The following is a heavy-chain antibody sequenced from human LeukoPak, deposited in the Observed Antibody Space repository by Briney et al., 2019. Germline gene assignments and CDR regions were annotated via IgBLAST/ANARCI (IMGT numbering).Heavy chain of an antibody. CDR2: MNPNSGHT. V-gene: IGHV1-8*01. J-gene: IGHJ5*02. CDR1: GYTFTNYD. D-gene: IGHD3-22*01. Sequence: ASVKVSCKASGYTFTNYDINWVRQATGQGLEWMGWMNPNSGHTGYAQKFQGRVTMTRNTSVTTAYMELGSLTSEDTAVYYCARTFYYDIRGDNWFDPWGQGTLVTVSP. CDR3: ARTFYYDIRGDNWFDP.